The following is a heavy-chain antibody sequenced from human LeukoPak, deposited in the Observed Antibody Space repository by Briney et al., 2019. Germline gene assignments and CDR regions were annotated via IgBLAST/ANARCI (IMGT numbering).Heavy chain of an antibody. D-gene: IGHD6-19*01. CDR2: INPNSGDT. Sequence: ASVKVSCKASGYTFTGYYMHWVRQAPGQRLEWMGWINPNSGDTNYARKFQGRVTMTRDTSISTAYMELSRLRSDDTAVYYCARDGAVGDKINWLDPWGQGTLVTVS. CDR1: GYTFTGYY. V-gene: IGHV1-2*02. J-gene: IGHJ5*02. CDR3: ARDGAVGDKINWLDP.